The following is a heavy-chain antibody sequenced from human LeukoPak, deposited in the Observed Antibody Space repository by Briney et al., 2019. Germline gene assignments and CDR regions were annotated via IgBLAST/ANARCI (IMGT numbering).Heavy chain of an antibody. J-gene: IGHJ4*02. CDR3: ARGAYGDYLDRGTSPVDY. CDR1: GYTFTSYG. Sequence: RASVKVSCKASGYTFTSYGISWVRQAPGQGLEWMGWISAYNGNTNYAQKLQGRVTMTTDTSTSTAYMELRSLRSDDTAVYYCARGAYGDYLDRGTSPVDYWGQGTLVTVSS. V-gene: IGHV1-18*01. CDR2: ISAYNGNT. D-gene: IGHD4-17*01.